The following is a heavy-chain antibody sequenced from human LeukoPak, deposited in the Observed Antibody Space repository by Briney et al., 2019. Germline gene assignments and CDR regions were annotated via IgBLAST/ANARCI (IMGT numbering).Heavy chain of an antibody. CDR2: ISSSSSYI. D-gene: IGHD3-22*01. CDR1: GFTFSSYS. Sequence: NAGGSLRLSCAASGFTFSSYSMNWVRQAPGKGLEWVSSISSSSSYIYYADSVKGRFTISRDNAKNSLYLQMNSLRAEDTAVYYCAKDRLTYYFDSSGYYPLAYWGQGTLVTVSS. J-gene: IGHJ4*02. CDR3: AKDRLTYYFDSSGYYPLAY. V-gene: IGHV3-21*01.